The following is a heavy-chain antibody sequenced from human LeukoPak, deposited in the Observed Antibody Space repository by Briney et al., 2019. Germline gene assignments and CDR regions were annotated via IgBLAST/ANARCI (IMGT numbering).Heavy chain of an antibody. CDR1: GFTFSSYA. CDR3: AKSIAVADPYYYGMDV. D-gene: IGHD6-19*01. V-gene: IGHV3-23*01. Sequence: GGSLRLSCAASGFTFSSYAMSWVRQAPGRGLEWVSAISGSGGSTYYADSVKGRFTISRDNSKNTLYLQMNSLRAEDTAVYYCAKSIAVADPYYYGMDVWGQGTTVTVSS. J-gene: IGHJ6*02. CDR2: ISGSGGST.